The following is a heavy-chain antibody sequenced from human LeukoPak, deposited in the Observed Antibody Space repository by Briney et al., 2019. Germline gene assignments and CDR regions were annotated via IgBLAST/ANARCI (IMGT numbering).Heavy chain of an antibody. D-gene: IGHD3-22*01. CDR2: IIPIFGTA. V-gene: IGHV1-69*13. Sequence: SVKVSCKASGHTFTSYGISWVRQAPGQGLEWMGGIIPIFGTANYAQKFQGRVTITADESTSTAYMELSSLRSEDTAVYYCAGGTNYYDSSGYYYPYYYGMDVWGQGTTVTVSS. CDR3: AGGTNYYDSSGYYYPYYYGMDV. CDR1: GHTFTSYG. J-gene: IGHJ6*02.